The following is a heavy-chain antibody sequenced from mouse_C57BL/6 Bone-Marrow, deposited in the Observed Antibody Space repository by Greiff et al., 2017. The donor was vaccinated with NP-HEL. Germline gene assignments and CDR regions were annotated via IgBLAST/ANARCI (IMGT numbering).Heavy chain of an antibody. D-gene: IGHD4-1*01. V-gene: IGHV1-54*01. CDR1: GYAFTNYL. CDR3: ARSRRSWDPSFDY. J-gene: IGHJ2*01. Sequence: VQLQQSGAELVRPGTSVKVSCKASGYAFTNYLIEWVKQRPGQGLEWIGVINPGSGGTNYNEKFKGKATLTADKSSSTAYMQLSSLTSEDSAVYFCARSRRSWDPSFDYWGQGTTLTVSS. CDR2: INPGSGGT.